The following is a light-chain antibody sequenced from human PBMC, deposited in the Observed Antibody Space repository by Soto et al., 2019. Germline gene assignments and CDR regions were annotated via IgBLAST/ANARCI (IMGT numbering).Light chain of an antibody. CDR3: QQYNSYPLT. J-gene: IGKJ4*01. V-gene: IGKV1-16*01. CDR2: GAS. Sequence: IQMTQSPSSLSAFVGDRVTITCRASQDNKKYLAWFQQKPGNAPKSVIYGASSLHRGVSSLFSGRWSGTHCPLTLRSLQAEDFATYYCQQYNSYPLTFGGGTKVEI. CDR1: QDNKKY.